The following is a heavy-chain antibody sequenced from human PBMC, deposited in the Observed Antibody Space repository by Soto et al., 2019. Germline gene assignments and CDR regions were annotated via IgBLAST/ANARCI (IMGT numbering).Heavy chain of an antibody. CDR1: GFTFSSYA. J-gene: IGHJ4*02. V-gene: IGHV3-30-3*01. CDR3: ARDEGSGSSLDY. CDR2: ISYDGSNK. Sequence: GGSLRLSCAASGFTFSSYAMHWVRQAPGKWLEWLAVISYDGSNKYYADSVKGRFTISRDNSKNTLYLQMNSLRAEDTAVYYCARDEGSGSSLDYWGQGTLVTVSS. D-gene: IGHD1-26*01.